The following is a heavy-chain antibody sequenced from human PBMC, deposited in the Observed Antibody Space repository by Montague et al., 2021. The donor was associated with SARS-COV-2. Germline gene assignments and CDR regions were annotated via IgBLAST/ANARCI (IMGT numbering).Heavy chain of an antibody. CDR2: TNYRSKWTS. V-gene: IGHV6-1*01. Sequence: CAISGDSVRSNTAAWNWIRQSPSGSLEWLGRTNYRSKWTSDYATXVEGRISIDPDTSKNQFFLHLRSVTPEDTGVYYCVRDTGSAQAGFDAWGQGTLVTVSS. D-gene: IGHD4-17*01. CDR3: VRDTGSAQAGFDA. CDR1: GDSVRSNTAA. J-gene: IGHJ4*02.